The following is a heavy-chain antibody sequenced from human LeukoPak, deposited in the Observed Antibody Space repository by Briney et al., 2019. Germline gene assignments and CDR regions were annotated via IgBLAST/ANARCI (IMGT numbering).Heavy chain of an antibody. CDR2: TSPSGDLT. CDR3: GKRLTSDAGSYAADDI. V-gene: IGHV3-23*01. CDR1: GFTFSSYA. D-gene: IGHD3-10*01. J-gene: IGHJ4*02. Sequence: GGSLRLSCAASGFTFSSYAMSWVRQAPGKGLEWVSATSPSGDLTYYTDSVKGRFTVSRDNSKYTIYLEMNSLRAEDTAVYYCGKRLTSDAGSYAADDIRGQGTLVTVSS.